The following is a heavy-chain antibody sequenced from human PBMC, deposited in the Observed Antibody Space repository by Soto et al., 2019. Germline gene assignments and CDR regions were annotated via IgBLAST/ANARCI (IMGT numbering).Heavy chain of an antibody. CDR1: GYTFTGYY. J-gene: IGHJ3*02. V-gene: IGHV1-2*04. Sequence: ASVKVSCKASGYTFTGYYMHWVRQAPGQGLEWMGWINPNSGGTNYAQKFQGWVTMTRDTSISTAYMELSRLISDDTAVYYCARPAAADPDAFDIWGQGTMVTVSS. CDR3: ARPAAADPDAFDI. D-gene: IGHD6-13*01. CDR2: INPNSGGT.